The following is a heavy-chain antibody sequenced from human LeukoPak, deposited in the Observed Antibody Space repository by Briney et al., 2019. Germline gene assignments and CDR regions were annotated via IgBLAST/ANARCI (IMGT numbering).Heavy chain of an antibody. CDR1: GGTFSSYA. J-gene: IGHJ4*02. CDR2: INPNGGGT. Sequence: ASVTVSCKASGGTFSSYAFSWVRQAPGQGLEWMGRINPNGGGTNYAQKFQGRVTTTRYTSISTANMELSRLRSDDTAVYYCARDDCSGGSCYLNFDYWGQGTLVTVSS. CDR3: ARDDCSGGSCYLNFDY. D-gene: IGHD2-15*01. V-gene: IGHV1-2*06.